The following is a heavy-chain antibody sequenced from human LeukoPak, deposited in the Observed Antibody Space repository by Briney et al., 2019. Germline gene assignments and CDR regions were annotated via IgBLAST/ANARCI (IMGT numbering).Heavy chain of an antibody. CDR3: AKAKAIPLMVYANAYFQH. J-gene: IGHJ1*01. D-gene: IGHD2-8*01. CDR2: IRYDGSNK. CDR1: GFTFSSYG. V-gene: IGHV3-30*02. Sequence: GGSLRLSCAASGFTFSSYGMHWVRQAPGKRLEWVAFIRYDGSNKYYADSVKGRFTISRDNSKNTLYLQMNSLRAEDTAVYYCAKAKAIPLMVYANAYFQHWGQGTLVTVSS.